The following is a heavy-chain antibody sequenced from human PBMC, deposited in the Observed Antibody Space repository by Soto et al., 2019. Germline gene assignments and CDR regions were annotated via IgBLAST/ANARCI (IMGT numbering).Heavy chain of an antibody. Sequence: GGSLRLSCEASGFTFITYWMTWVLLAPWQGLEWVANMKQDGTDAFYVDSVKGRFTISRDNAKNSLYLQMNSLRAEDTAVYYCAVCVGDYGTWNAFDIWGQGTMVTVSS. CDR3: AVCVGDYGTWNAFDI. J-gene: IGHJ3*02. CDR1: GFTFITYW. CDR2: MKQDGTDA. V-gene: IGHV3-7*03. D-gene: IGHD4-17*01.